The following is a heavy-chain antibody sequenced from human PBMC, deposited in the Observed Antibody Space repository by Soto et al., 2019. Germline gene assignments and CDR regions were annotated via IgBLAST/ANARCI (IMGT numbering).Heavy chain of an antibody. V-gene: IGHV1-69*13. D-gene: IGHD6-13*01. J-gene: IGHJ6*02. Sequence: SVKVSCKASGGTFSSYAISWVRQAPGQGLEWMGGITAIFGTANSAQKFQGRVTINAAQSKITAYMELISLRSEDTAEYYCAGASPETTPLVQGYHYCYYGMGVWGQGTTVTLAS. CDR1: GGTFSSYA. CDR2: ITAIFGTA. CDR3: AGASPETTPLVQGYHYCYYGMGV.